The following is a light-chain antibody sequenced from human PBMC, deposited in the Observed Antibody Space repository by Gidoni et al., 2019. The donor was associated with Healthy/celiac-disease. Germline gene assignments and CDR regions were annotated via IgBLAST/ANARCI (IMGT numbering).Light chain of an antibody. Sequence: EIVLTQSPATLSLSPGERATLSCRASQSVSSYLAWYQQKPGQAPRLLIYDASNRATGITARFSGSGSGTDCTLTISSLEPEDFAVYYGQQRSNWPSITFGQGTRLEIK. CDR2: DAS. CDR3: QQRSNWPSIT. J-gene: IGKJ5*01. CDR1: QSVSSY. V-gene: IGKV3-11*01.